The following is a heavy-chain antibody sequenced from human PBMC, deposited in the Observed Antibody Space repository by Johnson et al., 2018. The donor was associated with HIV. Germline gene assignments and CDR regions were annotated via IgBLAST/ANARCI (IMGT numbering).Heavy chain of an antibody. J-gene: IGHJ3*02. CDR1: RLSVSKNY. D-gene: IGHD1-1*01. V-gene: IGHV3-66*01. CDR3: TTDRYAFDI. Sequence: VQLVESGGGVVQPGRSLRLSCAASRLSVSKNYMSWVRQAPGKGLEWVSVIYSGGSTYYADSVKGRFTISRDNVKKSLYLQMNSLKTEDTAVYYCTTDRYAFDIWGQGTLVTVSS. CDR2: IYSGGST.